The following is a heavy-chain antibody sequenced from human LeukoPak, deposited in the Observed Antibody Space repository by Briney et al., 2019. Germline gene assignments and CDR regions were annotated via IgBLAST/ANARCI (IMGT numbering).Heavy chain of an antibody. CDR1: GGSMSRYY. CDR2: IFYSGST. V-gene: IGHV4-59*08. J-gene: IGHJ6*02. Sequence: SETLSLTCAVSGGSMSRYYWSWIRQPPGKGLEWIGYIFYSGSTNYNPSLKSRVSISVDTSKNQFSLKLTSVTAADTAVYYCARTLDCSTTSWSYGMDVWGQGTTVTVPS. CDR3: ARTLDCSTTSWSYGMDV. D-gene: IGHD2-2*01.